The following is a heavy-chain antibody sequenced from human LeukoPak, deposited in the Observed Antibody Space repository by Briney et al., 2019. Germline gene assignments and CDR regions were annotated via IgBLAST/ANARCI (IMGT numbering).Heavy chain of an antibody. Sequence: SETLSLTCTVSGYSISSGYYWGWIRQPPGNGLEWITIIYHSGSTYYDPSLKSRVTMSVDTSKNQFSLKLSSVTAADTAVYYCARDRGTWNDDGFDYWGQGTLVTVSS. CDR3: ARDRGTWNDDGFDY. J-gene: IGHJ4*02. CDR2: IYHSGST. CDR1: GYSISSGYY. D-gene: IGHD1-1*01. V-gene: IGHV4-38-2*02.